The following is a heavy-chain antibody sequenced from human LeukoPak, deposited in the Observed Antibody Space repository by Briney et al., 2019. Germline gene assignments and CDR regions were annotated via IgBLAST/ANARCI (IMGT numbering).Heavy chain of an antibody. D-gene: IGHD3-22*01. V-gene: IGHV4-34*01. J-gene: IGHJ6*03. CDR3: ARSSEGRYYYDSRGFSYYYYYMDV. Sequence: SETLSLTCAVYGGSFSGYYWSWIRQPPGKGLEWIGEINHSGSTNYNPSLKSRVTISVDTSKNQFSLKLSSVTAADTAVYYCARSSEGRYYYDSRGFSYYYYYMDVWGKGTTVTISS. CDR1: GGSFSGYY. CDR2: INHSGST.